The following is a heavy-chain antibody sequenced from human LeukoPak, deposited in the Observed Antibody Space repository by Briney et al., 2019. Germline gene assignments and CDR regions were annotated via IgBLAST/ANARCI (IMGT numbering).Heavy chain of an antibody. Sequence: SVRVSCKASGGTFSSYAISWVRQAPGQGLEWMGGIIPIFGTANYAQKFQGRVTITTDESTSTAYMELSSLRSEDTAVYYCATDDLGYCSSTSCAHFDYWGQGTLVTVSS. CDR2: IIPIFGTA. J-gene: IGHJ4*02. D-gene: IGHD2-2*01. CDR3: ATDDLGYCSSTSCAHFDY. CDR1: GGTFSSYA. V-gene: IGHV1-69*05.